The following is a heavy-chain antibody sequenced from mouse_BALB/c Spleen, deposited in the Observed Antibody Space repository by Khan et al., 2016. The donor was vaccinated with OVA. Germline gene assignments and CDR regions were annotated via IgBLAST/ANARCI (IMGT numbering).Heavy chain of an antibody. D-gene: IGHD1-1*01. Sequence: EVELVETGGGLVQPGGSRKLSCAASGFTFNSYGMNWVRQAPEKGLEWVAYISGDSNSIYYPDTVKGRFTISRDNPKNTLFLQMTSLLSEDTAKYYCATSYFYGYCFDYWGQGTTLTGS. CDR2: ISGDSNSI. V-gene: IGHV5-17*02. J-gene: IGHJ2*01. CDR1: GFTFNSYG. CDR3: ATSYFYGYCFDY.